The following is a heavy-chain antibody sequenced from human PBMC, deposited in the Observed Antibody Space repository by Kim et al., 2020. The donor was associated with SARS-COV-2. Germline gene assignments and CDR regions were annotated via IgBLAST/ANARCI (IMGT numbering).Heavy chain of an antibody. Sequence: SLKSGVTISVDTSKNQFSLKLSSVTAADTAVYYCARGRRVIVAKDDAFDIWGQGTMVTVSS. CDR3: ARGRRVIVAKDDAFDI. V-gene: IGHV4-34*01. D-gene: IGHD2-15*01. J-gene: IGHJ3*02.